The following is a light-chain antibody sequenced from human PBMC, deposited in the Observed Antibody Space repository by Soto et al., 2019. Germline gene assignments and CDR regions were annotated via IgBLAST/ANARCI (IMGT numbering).Light chain of an antibody. J-gene: IGLJ1*01. V-gene: IGLV2-8*01. CDR1: SSDVGDNY. CDR2: EVS. CDR3: SAYAGSNNFV. Sequence: QSVLTQHPSASGSPGQSVTISCTGTSSDVGDNYVSWYQQHLGKAPKLIIYEVSQRPSGVPDRFSGSKSGNTASLTVSGLQTEDEADYYCSAYAGSNNFVFGSGTKVTV.